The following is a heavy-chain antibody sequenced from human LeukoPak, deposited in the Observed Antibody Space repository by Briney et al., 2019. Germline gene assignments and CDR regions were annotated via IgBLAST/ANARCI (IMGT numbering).Heavy chain of an antibody. J-gene: IGHJ4*02. CDR2: IKQDGSEK. CDR3: ARDSDYYYDSSGYSDY. Sequence: GGSLRLSCAASGFTFSSYWMSWVRQAPGKGLEWVANIKQDGSEKYYVDSVKGRFTISRDNAKNSLYLQMNSLRAEDTAVYYCARDSDYYYDSSGYSDYWGQGTLVTVSS. D-gene: IGHD3-22*01. V-gene: IGHV3-7*03. CDR1: GFTFSSYW.